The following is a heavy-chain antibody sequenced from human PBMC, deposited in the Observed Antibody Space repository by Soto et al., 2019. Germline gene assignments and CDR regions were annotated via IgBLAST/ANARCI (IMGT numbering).Heavy chain of an antibody. J-gene: IGHJ4*02. V-gene: IGHV3-30-3*01. CDR1: GFTFSSYA. D-gene: IGHD3-10*01. CDR2: ISYDGSNK. Sequence: QVQLVESGGGVVQPGRSLRLSCAASGFTFSSYAMHWVRQAPGKGLEWVAVISYDGSNKYYADSVKGRFTISRDNSKNTLYLQMNSLRAEDTAVYYCARGSVLLWFGELLGYFDYWGQGTLVTVSS. CDR3: ARGSVLLWFGELLGYFDY.